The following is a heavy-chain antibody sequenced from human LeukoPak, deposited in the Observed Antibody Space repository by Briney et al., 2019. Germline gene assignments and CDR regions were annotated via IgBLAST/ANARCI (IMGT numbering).Heavy chain of an antibody. D-gene: IGHD2-2*01. Sequence: SVKVSCKASGSSFSSYAISWVRQAPGQGLEWMGRIIPILGIANYAQKFQGRVTITADKSTSTAYMELSSLRSEDTAVYYCASLGDIVVVPAELNDAFDIWGQGTMVTVSS. CDR2: IIPILGIA. V-gene: IGHV1-69*04. CDR1: GSSFSSYA. CDR3: ASLGDIVVVPAELNDAFDI. J-gene: IGHJ3*02.